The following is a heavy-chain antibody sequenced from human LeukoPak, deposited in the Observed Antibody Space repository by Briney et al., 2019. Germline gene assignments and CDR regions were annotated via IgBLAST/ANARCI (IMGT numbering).Heavy chain of an antibody. V-gene: IGHV3-30*18. Sequence: PGGSLRLSCAASGFTFSSYGMHWVRQAPGKGLEWVAVISYDGSNKYYADSVKGRFTISRDNSKNTLYLQMNSLRAEDTAVYYCAKDSWGVKYYGSGSYYGMDVWGQGTTVTVSS. CDR3: AKDSWGVKYYGSGSYYGMDV. CDR2: ISYDGSNK. J-gene: IGHJ6*02. CDR1: GFTFSSYG. D-gene: IGHD3-10*01.